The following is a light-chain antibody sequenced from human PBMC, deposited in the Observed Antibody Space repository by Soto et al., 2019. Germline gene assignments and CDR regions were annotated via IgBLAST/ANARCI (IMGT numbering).Light chain of an antibody. CDR3: QQSYSFVLT. CDR1: QTISNY. CDR2: AAS. J-gene: IGKJ3*01. V-gene: IGKV1-39*01. Sequence: DIQMTQSPSSLSASVGDRVVITCRASQTISNYLNWYQQKPGKAPKLLIYAASSLHSGVPSRFSGSGSGKVFTITINTLQPEDFATYYCQQSYSFVLTFGPGTKVDL.